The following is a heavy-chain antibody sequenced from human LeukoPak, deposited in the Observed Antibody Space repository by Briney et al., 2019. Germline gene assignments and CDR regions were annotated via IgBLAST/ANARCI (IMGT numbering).Heavy chain of an antibody. CDR1: GGPVNSGSFY. J-gene: IGHJ4*02. CDR3: AREKRDGYRPLDY. V-gene: IGHV4-61*01. Sequence: PAETLSLTCSVSGGPVNSGSFYWSWVRQPPGKGREGMGYIYYSETTHYNPPLKRRATISVDTYKNQFSLKLTSVTAADTAVYYCAREKRDGYRPLDYWGQGTLVTVSS. CDR2: IYYSETT. D-gene: IGHD5-24*01.